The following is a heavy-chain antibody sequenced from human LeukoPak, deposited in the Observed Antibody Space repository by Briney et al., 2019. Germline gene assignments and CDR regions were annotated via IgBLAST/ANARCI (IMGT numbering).Heavy chain of an antibody. J-gene: IGHJ4*02. CDR3: ARDQQLSYCGGDCYPAN. V-gene: IGHV4-61*02. Sequence: PTETLSLTCTVSGGSISSGSYFWSWIRQPAGKGLEWIGRIYTSGSTDCNPSLQSRVTMSVDTSKNQYSLMLNSVTAAHTAVYYCARDQQLSYCGGDCYPANWGQGTLVTVSS. D-gene: IGHD2-21*02. CDR1: GGSISSGSYF. CDR2: IYTSGST.